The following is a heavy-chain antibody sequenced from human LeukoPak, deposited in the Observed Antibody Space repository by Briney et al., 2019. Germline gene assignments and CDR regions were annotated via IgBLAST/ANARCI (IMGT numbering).Heavy chain of an antibody. Sequence: SVKVSCKASGYTFTSYGISWVRQAPGQGLEWMGRIIPILGIANYAQKFQGRVTITADKSTSTAYMELSSLRSEDTAVYYCARAAGSGSYLYYYGMDVWGQGTTVTVSS. D-gene: IGHD3-10*01. CDR1: GYTFTSYG. J-gene: IGHJ6*02. CDR2: IIPILGIA. V-gene: IGHV1-69*04. CDR3: ARAAGSGSYLYYYGMDV.